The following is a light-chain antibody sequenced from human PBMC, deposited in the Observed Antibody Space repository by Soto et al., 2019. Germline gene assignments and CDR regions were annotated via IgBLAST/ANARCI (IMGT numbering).Light chain of an antibody. CDR3: QQSYSTRLT. CDR2: AAS. V-gene: IGKV1-39*01. Sequence: DIQMTQSPSSLSASVGDRVTITCRASQSISSYLNWYQQKPGKAPKLLIYAASSLQSRVPSRFSGSGSGTDFTLTISSRQPEEFATYYCQQSYSTRLTFGGGTKVEIK. CDR1: QSISSY. J-gene: IGKJ4*01.